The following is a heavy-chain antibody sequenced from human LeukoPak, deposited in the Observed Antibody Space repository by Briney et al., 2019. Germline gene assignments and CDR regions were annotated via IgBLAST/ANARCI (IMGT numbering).Heavy chain of an antibody. D-gene: IGHD5-18*01. Sequence: GESLKISCKGSGYRFISYWIGWVRQMPGKDLEWMGIIYPGESDTRHSPSLQGQHTIAADKAITTAYQHWSSLKASDTAMHDCARHSVKDTAMVPHYYYGMDVWGQGTTVTVSS. CDR3: ARHSVKDTAMVPHYYYGMDV. CDR2: IYPGESDT. J-gene: IGHJ6*02. CDR1: GYRFISYW. V-gene: IGHV5-51*01.